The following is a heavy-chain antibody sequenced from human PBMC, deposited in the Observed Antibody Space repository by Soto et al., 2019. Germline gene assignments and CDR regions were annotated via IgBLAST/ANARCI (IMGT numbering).Heavy chain of an antibody. CDR2: IYYSGST. J-gene: IGHJ4*02. CDR3: ARLWYYGSGSPTGRYYFDY. CDR1: GGSISSSSYY. Sequence: PSETVSLTCTVSGGSISSSSYYWGWIRQPPGKGLEWIGSIYYSGSTYYNPSLKSRVTISVDTSKNQFSLKLSSVTAADTAVYYCARLWYYGSGSPTGRYYFDYWGQGTLVTVSS. V-gene: IGHV4-39*01. D-gene: IGHD3-10*01.